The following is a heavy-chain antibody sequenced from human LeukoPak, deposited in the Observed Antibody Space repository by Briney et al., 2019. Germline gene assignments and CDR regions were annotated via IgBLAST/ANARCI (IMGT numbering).Heavy chain of an antibody. V-gene: IGHV3-66*01. CDR2: IYSGGST. J-gene: IGHJ6*02. CDR1: GFTVSSNY. CDR3: AREWQQLVLGSRDYYGMDV. D-gene: IGHD6-13*01. Sequence: GGSLRLSCAASGFTVSSNYMSWVRQAPGKGLEWVSVIYSGGSTYYADSVKGRFTISRDNSKNTLYLQMNSLRAEDTAVYYCAREWQQLVLGSRDYYGMDVWAKGPRSPSP.